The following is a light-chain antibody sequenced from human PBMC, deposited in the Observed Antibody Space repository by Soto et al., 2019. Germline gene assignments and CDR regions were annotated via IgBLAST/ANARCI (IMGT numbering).Light chain of an antibody. CDR1: SSNIGNNY. J-gene: IGLJ1*01. CDR2: DNN. Sequence: VLTQPPSVSSAPGQKVTISCSGSSSNIGNNYVSWYQQLPGTAPKLLIYDNNKRPSGIPDRFSGSKSGTSATLGITGLQTGDEADYYCGTWDSSLSAYVFGTGTKVTVL. CDR3: GTWDSSLSAYV. V-gene: IGLV1-51*01.